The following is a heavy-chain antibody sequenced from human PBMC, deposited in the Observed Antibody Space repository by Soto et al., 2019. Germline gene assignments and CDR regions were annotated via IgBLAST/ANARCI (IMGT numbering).Heavy chain of an antibody. D-gene: IGHD3-10*01. CDR2: VYHDGST. J-gene: IGHJ4*02. V-gene: IGHV4-59*08. CDR3: ASMGYEYGSGSYTLDY. CDR1: GGFISSYY. Sequence: QVQLQESGPGLVKPSETLSLTCTVSGGFISSYYWNWIRQPPGKGLEWIGYVYHDGSTIYNPSLNSRLTISVDTSKNQFSLNLRSVTAADTAVYYCASMGYEYGSGSYTLDYWGQGTLVSVSS.